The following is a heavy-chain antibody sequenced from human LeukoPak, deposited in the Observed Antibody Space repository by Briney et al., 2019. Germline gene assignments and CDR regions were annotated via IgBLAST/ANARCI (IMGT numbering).Heavy chain of an antibody. CDR3: AKVFRYSRQWELLGRAVGAPSPNFDY. Sequence: GGSLRLSRAASGFTFSSYAMSWVRQAPGKGLEWVSAISGSGGSTYCADSVKGRFTISRDNSKNTLYLQMNSLRAEDTAVYYCAKVFRYSRQWELLGRAVGAPSPNFDYWGQGTLVTVSS. CDR2: ISGSGGST. D-gene: IGHD1-26*01. CDR1: GFTFSSYA. J-gene: IGHJ4*02. V-gene: IGHV3-23*01.